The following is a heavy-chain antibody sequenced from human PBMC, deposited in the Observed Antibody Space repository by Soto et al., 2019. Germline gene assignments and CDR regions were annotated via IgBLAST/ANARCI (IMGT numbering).Heavy chain of an antibody. D-gene: IGHD2-21*02. CDR1: GVSIRNNNW. CDR3: LTYFAGFDY. V-gene: IGHV4-4*02. Sequence: QVQLQESGPGLVRPSGTLSLTCAVSGVSIRNNNWWAWVRQPPGKGLEWIGEIRHSGSTNYNPSLKSQLTISLDTSKNQFSLDVTSVTAADTAFYYCLTYFAGFDYWGQGTLVTVSS. CDR2: IRHSGST. J-gene: IGHJ4*02.